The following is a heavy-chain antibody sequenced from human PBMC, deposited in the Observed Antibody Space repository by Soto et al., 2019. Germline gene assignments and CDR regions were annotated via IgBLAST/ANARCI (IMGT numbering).Heavy chain of an antibody. V-gene: IGHV4-31*03. J-gene: IGHJ5*02. CDR1: GGSISSGGYY. Sequence: PSETLSLTCTVSGGSISSGGYYWSWIRQHPGKGLEWIGYIYYSGSTYYNPSLKSRVTISVDTSKNQFSLKLSSVTAADTAVYYCARALEYCSGGSCSGGWFDPWGQGTLVTVSS. D-gene: IGHD2-15*01. CDR2: IYYSGST. CDR3: ARALEYCSGGSCSGGWFDP.